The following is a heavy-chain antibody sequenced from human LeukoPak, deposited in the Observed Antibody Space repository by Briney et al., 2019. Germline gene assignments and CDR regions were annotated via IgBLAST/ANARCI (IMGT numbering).Heavy chain of an antibody. D-gene: IGHD6-6*01. J-gene: IGHJ4*02. CDR3: ARLECSSSSGVDY. V-gene: IGHV3-30*02. Sequence: GGSLRLSCAASGFTFSSYGMHWVRQAPGKGLEWVAFIRYDGSNKYYADSVKGRFTISRDNAKNSLYLQMNSLRAEDTAVYYCARLECSSSSGVDYWGQGTLVTVSS. CDR2: IRYDGSNK. CDR1: GFTFSSYG.